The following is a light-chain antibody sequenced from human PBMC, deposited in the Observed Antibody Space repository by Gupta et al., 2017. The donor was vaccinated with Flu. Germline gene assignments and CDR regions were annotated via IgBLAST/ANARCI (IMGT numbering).Light chain of an antibody. Sequence: DVQMTQSPSYLSPSVGDRVTISCRASQSIRGSLNWYQQKPGKAPNLLIFAASSVQSGVPSRFSGSGSGTDFSLTISRLQPEDCAIYYCQQRYKTPRTFGQGTRVDIK. V-gene: IGKV1-39*01. J-gene: IGKJ1*01. CDR1: QSIRGS. CDR2: AAS. CDR3: QQRYKTPRT.